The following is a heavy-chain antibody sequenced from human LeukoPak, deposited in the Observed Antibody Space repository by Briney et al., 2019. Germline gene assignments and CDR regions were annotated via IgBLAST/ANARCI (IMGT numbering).Heavy chain of an antibody. CDR1: GGSINSYY. CDR2: VYSIGST. V-gene: IGHV4-59*01. Sequence: SETLSLTCTVSGGSINSYYWSWIRQPPRKGLECIGNVYSIGSTNYNPSLESRVNISVDTSKNQFSLKLSSVTAADTAIYYCAGRWWELLRNPRPYQDHDMDVWGKGTTVTVSS. J-gene: IGHJ6*03. D-gene: IGHD1-26*01. CDR3: AGRWWELLRNPRPYQDHDMDV.